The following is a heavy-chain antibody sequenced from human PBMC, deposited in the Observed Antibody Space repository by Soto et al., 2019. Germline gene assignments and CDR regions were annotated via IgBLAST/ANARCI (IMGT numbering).Heavy chain of an antibody. CDR2: INAGYGNT. CDR1: GYTFSSYA. Sequence: AAVKVSCKASGYTFSSYAMHSVRQAPGQRLEWMGWINAGYGNTKSSQKFQDRVTISRDTSASTAYMELTSLRSEDTAVYYCARDTGDGTFDFWGQGTLVTVSS. V-gene: IGHV1-3*01. CDR3: ARDTGDGTFDF. D-gene: IGHD7-27*01. J-gene: IGHJ4*02.